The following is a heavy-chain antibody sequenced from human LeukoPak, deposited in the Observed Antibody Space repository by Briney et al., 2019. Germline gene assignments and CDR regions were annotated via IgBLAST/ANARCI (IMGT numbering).Heavy chain of an antibody. V-gene: IGHV4-39*01. CDR1: GALFSSTIHY. CDR2: VHYAGNT. Sequence: SETLSLTCTVSGALFSSTIHYWAWIRQPPGKGLEWIGSVHYAGNTYYNASFQNRVTISMDTSKNQFSLRLSTMSATDTAVYFCARQPTVNRGAVASNFDYWGQGTLVTVSS. D-gene: IGHD6-19*01. J-gene: IGHJ4*02. CDR3: ARQPTVNRGAVASNFDY.